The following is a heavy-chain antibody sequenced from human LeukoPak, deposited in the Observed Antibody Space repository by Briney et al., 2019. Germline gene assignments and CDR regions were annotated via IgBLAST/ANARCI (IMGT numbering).Heavy chain of an antibody. CDR3: AKRDSHYYDSSGYPA. Sequence: GGSLRLSCAASGFTFSSYAMSWVRQAPGKGLEWVSAISGSGGSTYYADSVKGRFTISRDNSKNTLYLQMNSLRAEDTAVYCCAKRDSHYYDSSGYPAWGQGTLVTVSS. J-gene: IGHJ5*02. V-gene: IGHV3-23*01. CDR2: ISGSGGST. CDR1: GFTFSSYA. D-gene: IGHD3-22*01.